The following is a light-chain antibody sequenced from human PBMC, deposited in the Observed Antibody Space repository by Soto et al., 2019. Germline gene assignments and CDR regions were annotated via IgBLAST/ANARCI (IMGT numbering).Light chain of an antibody. V-gene: IGLV2-14*01. CDR1: SSDFGGYNY. CDR2: DVS. CDR3: SSYTSSSTLYV. Sequence: QSALTQPASVSGSPGQSITISCTGTSSDFGGYNYVSWYQQYPGKAPKLMIYDVSNRPSGISNRFSGSKSGNTAPLTISGLQAEDEADYYCSSYTSSSTLYVFGTGTKVTVL. J-gene: IGLJ1*01.